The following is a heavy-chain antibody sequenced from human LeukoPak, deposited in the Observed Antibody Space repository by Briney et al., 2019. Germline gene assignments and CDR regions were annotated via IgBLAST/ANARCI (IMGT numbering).Heavy chain of an antibody. V-gene: IGHV4-39*01. J-gene: IGHJ4*02. CDR1: GGSISSTDFY. D-gene: IGHD4-17*01. CDR3: ARVPTVTFFDY. Sequence: PSETLSLTCTVSGGSISSTDFYWDWFRQPPGKGLEWIGSIYYSRSTYYNPSLKSRVTISVDTSKNQFSLKLSSVTAADTAVYYCARVPTVTFFDYWGQGTLVTVSS. CDR2: IYYSRST.